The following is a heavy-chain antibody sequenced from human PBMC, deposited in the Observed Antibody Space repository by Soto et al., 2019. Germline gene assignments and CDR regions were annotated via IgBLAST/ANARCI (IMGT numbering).Heavy chain of an antibody. J-gene: IGHJ6*03. CDR3: ARDGRLSSYTPDYYYYYMDV. D-gene: IGHD3-16*02. V-gene: IGHV1-18*01. CDR2: ISAYNGNT. Sequence: ASVKVSCKASGYTFTSYGISWVRQAPGQGLEWMGWISAYNGNTNYAQKLQGRVTMTTDTSTSTAYMELRSLRSDDTAVYYCARDGRLSSYTPDYYYYYMDVWGKGTTVTVSS. CDR1: GYTFTSYG.